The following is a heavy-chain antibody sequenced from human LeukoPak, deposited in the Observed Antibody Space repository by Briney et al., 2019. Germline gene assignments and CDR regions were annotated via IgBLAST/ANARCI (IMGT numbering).Heavy chain of an antibody. D-gene: IGHD3-10*01. CDR3: AKDQFGSGSYSLGGMDV. Sequence: GGSLRLSCAASGFTFDDNAMHWVRQAPGKGLVWVSLISGDGGTIYYADSVKGRFIISRDNSKNSLYLRMNSLRTEDTALYYCAKDQFGSGSYSLGGMDVWGQGTTVTVSS. CDR2: ISGDGGTI. V-gene: IGHV3-43*02. J-gene: IGHJ6*02. CDR1: GFTFDDNA.